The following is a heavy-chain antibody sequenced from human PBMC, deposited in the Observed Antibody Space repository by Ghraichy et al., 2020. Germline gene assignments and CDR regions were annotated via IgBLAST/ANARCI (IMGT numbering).Heavy chain of an antibody. CDR2: ISWNSGSI. CDR1: GFTFDDYA. CDR3: ARGGYSGSYQYQFDY. V-gene: IGHV3-9*01. Sequence: GGSLRLSCAASGFTFDDYAMHWVRQAPGKGLEWLSGISWNSGSIGYADSVKGRFSISRDNAKNSLYLQMNSLRAEDTAVYYCARGGYSGSYQYQFDYWGQGTLVTVSS. J-gene: IGHJ4*02. D-gene: IGHD1-26*01.